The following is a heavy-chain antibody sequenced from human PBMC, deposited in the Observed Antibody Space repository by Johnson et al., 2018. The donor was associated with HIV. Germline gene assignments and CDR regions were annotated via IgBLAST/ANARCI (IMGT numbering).Heavy chain of an antibody. CDR2: IKQDGSEK. CDR1: GFTFSSYW. J-gene: IGHJ3*02. D-gene: IGHD1-26*01. Sequence: MQLVESGGGLVQPGGSLRLSCAASGFTFSSYWMSWVRQAPGTGLEWVTNIKQDGSEKYYVDSVKARFTISRDNSKNTLYLQMNSLRAEDTAVYYCAKELRRGSGSYSDAFDIWGQGTMVTVSS. V-gene: IGHV3-7*01. CDR3: AKELRRGSGSYSDAFDI.